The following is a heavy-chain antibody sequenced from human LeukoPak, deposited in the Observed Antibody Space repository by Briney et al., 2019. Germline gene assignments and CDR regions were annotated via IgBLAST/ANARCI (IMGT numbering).Heavy chain of an antibody. J-gene: IGHJ5*02. CDR2: IFYSGST. CDR3: AKDMSNRRYCSGGSCWNWFDP. CDR1: GVSISTSNYD. Sequence: SETLSLTCTVSGVSISTSNYDWGWLRQPPGKGLEWIGNIFYSGSTYYRPCRRSLFTISLDTSKNHSSLNLSSVTAADTAVYYCAKDMSNRRYCSGGSCWNWFDPWGQGTLVTVSS. D-gene: IGHD2-15*01. V-gene: IGHV4-39*02.